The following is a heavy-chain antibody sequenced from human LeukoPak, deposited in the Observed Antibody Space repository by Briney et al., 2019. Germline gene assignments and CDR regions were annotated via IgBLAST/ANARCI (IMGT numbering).Heavy chain of an antibody. CDR3: ARSSSWYYIVDY. J-gene: IGHJ4*02. Sequence: PSETLSLTCTVSGGSISSGGYYWSWIRQHPGQGLEWIGYIYYSGSTYYNPSLKSRVTISVDTSKNQFSLKLSSVTAADTAVYYCARSSSWYYIVDYWGQGTLVTVSS. D-gene: IGHD6-13*01. CDR1: GGSISSGGYY. V-gene: IGHV4-31*03. CDR2: IYYSGST.